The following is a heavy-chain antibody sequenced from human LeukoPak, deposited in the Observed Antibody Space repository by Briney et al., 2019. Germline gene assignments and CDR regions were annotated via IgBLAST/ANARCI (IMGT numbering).Heavy chain of an antibody. V-gene: IGHV4-30-2*01. CDR1: GGSISSGGYS. Sequence: SQTLSLTCAVSGGSISSGGYSWSWIRQPPGKGLEWIGYIYHSGSTYYNPSLKSRVTISVDRSKNQFSLKLSSVTAADTAVYYSARVRYCSSTSCYAERGYFDYWGQGTLVTVSS. CDR3: ARVRYCSSTSCYAERGYFDY. J-gene: IGHJ4*02. CDR2: IYHSGST. D-gene: IGHD2-2*01.